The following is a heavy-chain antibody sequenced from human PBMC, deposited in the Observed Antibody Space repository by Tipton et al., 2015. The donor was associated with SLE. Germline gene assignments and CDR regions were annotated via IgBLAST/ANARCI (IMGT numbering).Heavy chain of an antibody. CDR1: GYTFTSYG. CDR2: ISAYNGNT. Sequence: QVQLVQSGAEVKKPGASVKVSCKASGYTFTSYGISWVRQAPGQGLEWMGWISAYNGNTNYVQKLQGRVTMTTDTSTSTAYMELRSLRSDDTAVYYCASVYYDFWSGYYYFNYWGQGTLVTVSS. V-gene: IGHV1-18*01. J-gene: IGHJ4*02. D-gene: IGHD3-3*01. CDR3: ASVYYDFWSGYYYFNY.